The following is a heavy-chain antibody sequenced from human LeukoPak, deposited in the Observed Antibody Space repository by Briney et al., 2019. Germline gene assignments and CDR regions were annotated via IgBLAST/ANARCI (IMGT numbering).Heavy chain of an antibody. D-gene: IGHD6-13*01. V-gene: IGHV3-30*18. J-gene: IGHJ3*02. CDR1: GFTFSSYG. CDR3: AKAPSSRIAAAGTYAFDI. Sequence: GGSLRLSCAASGFTFSSYGMHWVRQAPGKGLEWVAVISYDGSNKYYADSVKGRFTISRDNSKNTLYLQMNGLRAEDTAVYYCAKAPSSRIAAAGTYAFDIWGQGTMVTVSS. CDR2: ISYDGSNK.